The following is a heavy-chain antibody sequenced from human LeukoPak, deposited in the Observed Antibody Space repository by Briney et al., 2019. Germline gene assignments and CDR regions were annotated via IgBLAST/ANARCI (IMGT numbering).Heavy chain of an antibody. J-gene: IGHJ3*02. Sequence: SETLSLTCTVSGGSISNSYWSWIRQPPGRGLEWIGDVSYSGTTHDNPSLKSRVIMSVDASKNHFSLQLSSVTAADTAVYFCARLGYYDILTGYQHDAFDIWGLGTAVTVSS. D-gene: IGHD3-9*01. CDR2: VSYSGTT. CDR3: ARLGYYDILTGYQHDAFDI. V-gene: IGHV4-59*08. CDR1: GGSISNSY.